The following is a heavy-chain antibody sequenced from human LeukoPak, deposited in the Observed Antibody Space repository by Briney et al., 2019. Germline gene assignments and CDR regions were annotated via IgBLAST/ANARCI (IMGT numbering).Heavy chain of an antibody. D-gene: IGHD3-22*01. CDR1: GGSISTYY. CDR2: SGST. J-gene: IGHJ1*01. V-gene: IGHV4-59*08. CDR3: ASLKYYYDSSGFHYGYFQD. Sequence: SETLSLTCSVSGGSISTYYWSWIRQPPGKGLEWIGYSGSTNYNPSLKSRVTISIDTSKTQSSLKLSSVTAADTAVYYCASLKYYYDSSGFHYGYFQDWGQGTLVSVSS.